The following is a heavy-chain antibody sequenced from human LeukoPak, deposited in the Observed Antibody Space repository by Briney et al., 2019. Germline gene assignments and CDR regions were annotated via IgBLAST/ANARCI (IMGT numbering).Heavy chain of an antibody. V-gene: IGHV4-59*08. CDR1: GASIRPYY. CDR2: MCYSGTR. J-gene: IGHJ4*02. Sequence: SETLSLTCSVSGASIRPYYWSWLRQPPGKGLEWIGFMCYSGTRNYNPSLSSRITISVDTSKNQFSLHLTSVTAADTAVYYCARHGPANSFDYWGRGNLVTVSS. D-gene: IGHD1/OR15-1a*01. CDR3: ARHGPANSFDY.